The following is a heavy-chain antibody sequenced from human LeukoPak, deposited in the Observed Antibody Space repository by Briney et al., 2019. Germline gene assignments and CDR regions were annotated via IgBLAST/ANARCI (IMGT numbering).Heavy chain of an antibody. Sequence: PGGSLRLSCAASGFTFSSYEMNWVRQAPGKGLEGVSYLSSTGNTIYYADSVKGRFTVSRDTAKNSLYLQMNSLRAEDTAVYYCARVFAMIRDPEHAFDIWGQGTIVTVSS. D-gene: IGHD3-22*01. CDR3: ARVFAMIRDPEHAFDI. CDR2: LSSTGNTI. CDR1: GFTFSSYE. V-gene: IGHV3-48*03. J-gene: IGHJ3*02.